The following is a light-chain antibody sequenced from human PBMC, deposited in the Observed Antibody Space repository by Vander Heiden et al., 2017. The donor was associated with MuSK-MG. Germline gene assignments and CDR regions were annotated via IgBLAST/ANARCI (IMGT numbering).Light chain of an antibody. Sequence: DIQMTQSPSSLSASVGDRVTITCRASQSISSYLNWYQQKPGKAPKLLIYAASSLQSGVPSRFSGSGSGTDFTLTISSLQPEDFATYYCQQSYSTPQTFGQGTKVXIK. V-gene: IGKV1-39*01. J-gene: IGKJ1*01. CDR3: QQSYSTPQT. CDR2: AAS. CDR1: QSISSY.